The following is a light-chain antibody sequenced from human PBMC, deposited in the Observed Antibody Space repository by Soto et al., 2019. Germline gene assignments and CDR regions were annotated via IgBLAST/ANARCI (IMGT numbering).Light chain of an antibody. CDR3: SSYTSSSTPSWV. CDR2: EVS. V-gene: IGLV2-14*01. Sequence: QSALTQPASVSGSPGQSITISCTGTSSDVGGYNYVSWYQQHPGKAPKLMIYEVSNRPSGVSNRFSGSKSGNTASLTISGLQAEDEADYSCSSYTSSSTPSWVFGGGTKLTVL. J-gene: IGLJ3*02. CDR1: SSDVGGYNY.